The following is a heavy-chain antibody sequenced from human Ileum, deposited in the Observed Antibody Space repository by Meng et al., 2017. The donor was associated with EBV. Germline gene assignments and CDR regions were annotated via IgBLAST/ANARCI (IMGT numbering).Heavy chain of an antibody. J-gene: IGHJ4*02. D-gene: IGHD3-10*01. V-gene: IGHV1-2*06. Sequence: VQLVLPVAGLQKPAPSQKIACTASVYPFTCYDILWVPQDPGQGLEWMGRINPNPGGTIYAQNFQVRVTMTRDTSITTAYMELSRLRSADTAMYYCARGKSGSYSLDYWGQGTLVTVSS. CDR2: INPNPGGT. CDR1: VYPFTCYD. CDR3: ARGKSGSYSLDY.